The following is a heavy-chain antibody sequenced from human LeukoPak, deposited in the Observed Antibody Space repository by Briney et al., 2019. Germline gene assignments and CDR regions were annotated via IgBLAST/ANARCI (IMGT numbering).Heavy chain of an antibody. V-gene: IGHV3-33*01. J-gene: IGHJ4*02. D-gene: IGHD1-14*01. Sequence: GRSLRLSCATSGFTFSTYAMHWVRQAPGKGLEWVAIIWYDGSNTYYADSVKGRFTISRDNSKNTLYLQMNSLRAEDTAVYYCARGLTEVGDWGQGTLVTVSS. CDR1: GFTFSTYA. CDR3: ARGLTEVGD. CDR2: IWYDGSNT.